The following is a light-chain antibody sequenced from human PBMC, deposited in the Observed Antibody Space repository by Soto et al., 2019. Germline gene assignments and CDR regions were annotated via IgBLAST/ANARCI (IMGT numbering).Light chain of an antibody. CDR1: QSVSNNY. Sequence: IVLTQSPGTLSLAPGERATLSCRASQSVSNNYLAWYQQKPGRAPRLLIHGASSRATGIPDRFSGSGSGTDFTFTISRLEPEDFAVYYCHQYGSSLWTFGQGTKVDIK. J-gene: IGKJ1*01. CDR2: GAS. CDR3: HQYGSSLWT. V-gene: IGKV3-20*01.